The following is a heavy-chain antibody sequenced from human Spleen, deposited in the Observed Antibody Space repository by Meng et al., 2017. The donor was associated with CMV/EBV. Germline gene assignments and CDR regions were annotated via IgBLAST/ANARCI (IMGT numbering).Heavy chain of an antibody. D-gene: IGHD1-14*01. V-gene: IGHV5-51*01. J-gene: IGHJ5*02. CDR1: GYSFTNYW. Sequence: GESLKISCQGSGYSFTNYWIGWVRQMPGKGLEWMGIIYPGDSDTRYSPSFQGQVTISADKSISTTYLQWSSLKASDTAMYYWARQLDTGTWDNWFDPWGQGTLVTVSS. CDR3: ARQLDTGTWDNWFDP. CDR2: IYPGDSDT.